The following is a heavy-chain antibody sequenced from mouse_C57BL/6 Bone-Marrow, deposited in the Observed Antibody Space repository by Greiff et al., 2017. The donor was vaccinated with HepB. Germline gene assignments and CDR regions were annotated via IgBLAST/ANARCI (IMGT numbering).Heavy chain of an antibody. D-gene: IGHD2-4*01. CDR1: GYTFTSYW. CDR3: ARSYDYDMGY. Sequence: QVQLQQPGAELVKPGASVKLSCKASGYTFTSYWMHWVKQRPGRGLEWIGWIDPNSGGTKYNEKFKSKATLTVDKPSSTAYMQLSSLTSEDSAVYYCARSYDYDMGYWGQGTTLTVSS. CDR2: IDPNSGGT. V-gene: IGHV1-72*01. J-gene: IGHJ2*01.